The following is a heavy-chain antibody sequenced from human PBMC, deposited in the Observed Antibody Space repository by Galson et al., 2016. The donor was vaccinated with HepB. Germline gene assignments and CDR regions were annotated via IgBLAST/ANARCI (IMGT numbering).Heavy chain of an antibody. CDR3: ARDGSAIPVY. Sequence: SLRLSCAASGFTFSSYAMHWVPQAPGKGLEWVAVIWYDGSNKHYADSVKGRFTISRDNSKSTLYLQMNSLRAEDTAVYYCARDGSAIPVYWGQGTLVTVSS. V-gene: IGHV3-33*01. CDR2: IWYDGSNK. D-gene: IGHD2-21*01. CDR1: GFTFSSYA. J-gene: IGHJ4*02.